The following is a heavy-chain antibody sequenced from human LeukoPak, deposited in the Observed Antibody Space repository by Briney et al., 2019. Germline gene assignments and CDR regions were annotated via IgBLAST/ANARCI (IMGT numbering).Heavy chain of an antibody. V-gene: IGHV3-30*04. J-gene: IGHJ4*02. Sequence: GGSLRLSCAASGFTFSSYAMHWVRQAPGKGLEWVAVISYDGSNKYYADSVKGRFTISRDNSKNTLYLQMNSLRAEDTAVYYCAKAISPYCSGGSCYSGLFDYWGQGTLVTVSS. D-gene: IGHD2-15*01. CDR1: GFTFSSYA. CDR2: ISYDGSNK. CDR3: AKAISPYCSGGSCYSGLFDY.